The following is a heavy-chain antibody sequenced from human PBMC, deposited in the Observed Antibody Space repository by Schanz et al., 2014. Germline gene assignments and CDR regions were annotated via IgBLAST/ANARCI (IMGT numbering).Heavy chain of an antibody. J-gene: IGHJ5*02. CDR1: GYTFTNHY. CDR2: ISPSSGGT. D-gene: IGHD3-3*01. Sequence: QVQVIQSGPEVKKPGASVKVSCKASGYTFTNHYLHWVRQAPGQGLEWMGRISPSSGGTNYAQNFQGRVTMTKDTSINTVYMELSTLTFDDTAVYYCARESVSRTRLFDPWGQGTLVTVSS. V-gene: IGHV1-2*06. CDR3: ARESVSRTRLFDP.